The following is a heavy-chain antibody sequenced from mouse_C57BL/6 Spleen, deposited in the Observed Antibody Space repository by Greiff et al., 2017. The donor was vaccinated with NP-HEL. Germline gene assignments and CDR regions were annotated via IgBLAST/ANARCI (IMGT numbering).Heavy chain of an antibody. Sequence: QVQLQQSGPELVKPGASVKLSCKASGYTFTSYDINWVKQRPGQGLEWIGWIYPRDGSTKYNEKFKGKATLTVDTSSSTAYMELHSLTSEDSAVYFCARKGYYYGKREYYFDYWGQGTTLTVSS. CDR1: GYTFTSYD. D-gene: IGHD1-1*01. J-gene: IGHJ2*01. CDR2: IYPRDGST. V-gene: IGHV1-85*01. CDR3: ARKGYYYGKREYYFDY.